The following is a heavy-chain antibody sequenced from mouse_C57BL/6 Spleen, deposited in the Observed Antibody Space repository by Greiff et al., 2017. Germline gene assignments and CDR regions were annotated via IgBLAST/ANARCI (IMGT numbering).Heavy chain of an antibody. CDR2: IDPSDSYT. CDR1: GYTFTSYW. V-gene: IGHV1-69*01. D-gene: IGHD1-1*01. J-gene: IGHJ1*03. Sequence: QVQLQQPGAELVMPGASVKLSCKASGYTFTSYWMPWVKQRPGQGLEWIGEIDPSDSYTNNNQKFKGKSTLTFDKSSSTAYMQHSSLTSEDSAVYYCARRGTTVVNDWYFDVWGTGTTVTVSS. CDR3: ARRGTTVVNDWYFDV.